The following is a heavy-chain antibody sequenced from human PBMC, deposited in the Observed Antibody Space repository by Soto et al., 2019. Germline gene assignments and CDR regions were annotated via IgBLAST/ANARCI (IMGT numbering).Heavy chain of an antibody. V-gene: IGHV1-69*13. D-gene: IGHD6-6*01. Sequence: SVKVSCKASGGTFSSYAISWVRQAPGQGLEWMGGIIPIFGTANYAQKFQGRVTITADESASTAYMELSSLRSEDTAVYYCARVIMQQFVYHYYGMSFWAQGSSDPVS. CDR1: GGTFSSYA. CDR2: IIPIFGTA. CDR3: ARVIMQQFVYHYYGMSF. J-gene: IGHJ6*02.